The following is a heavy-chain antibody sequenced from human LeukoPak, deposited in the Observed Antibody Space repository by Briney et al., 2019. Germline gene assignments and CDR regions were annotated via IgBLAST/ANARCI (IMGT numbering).Heavy chain of an antibody. D-gene: IGHD3-10*01. Sequence: GSLRLSCAASGFTFSSYSMNWVRQAPGKGLEWVSYISSSSSTIYYADSVKGRFTISRDNSKNTLYLQMNSLRAEDTAVYYCAKDLYYGSGNYYQDYWGQGNLVTVSS. V-gene: IGHV3-48*01. CDR3: AKDLYYGSGNYYQDY. J-gene: IGHJ4*02. CDR1: GFTFSSYS. CDR2: ISSSSSTI.